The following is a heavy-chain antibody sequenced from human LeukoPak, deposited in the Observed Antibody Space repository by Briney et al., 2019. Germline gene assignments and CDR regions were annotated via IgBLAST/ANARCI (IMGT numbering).Heavy chain of an antibody. CDR1: GGSFSGYY. CDR3: ARVSYYYYYGMDV. J-gene: IGHJ6*02. Sequence: SETLSLTCAVYGGSFSGYYWSWIRQPPGKGLEWIGEINHSGSTNYNPSLKSRVPISVVTSKNQFSLKLSSVTTADTAVYYCARVSYYYYYGMDVWGQGTTVTVSS. CDR2: INHSGST. V-gene: IGHV4-34*01.